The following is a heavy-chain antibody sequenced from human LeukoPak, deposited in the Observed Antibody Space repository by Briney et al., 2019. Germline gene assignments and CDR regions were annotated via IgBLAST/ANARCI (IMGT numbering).Heavy chain of an antibody. CDR3: ARAGYSYEPFGY. V-gene: IGHV4-59*01. D-gene: IGHD5-18*01. CDR2: IYYSGST. Sequence: SETLSLTCTVSGGSISSYYWSWIRQPPGKGLEWIGYIYYSGSTNYNPSLKSRVTISVDTSKNQFSLKLSSVTAADTAVYYCARAGYSYEPFGYWGQGTLVTVPS. CDR1: GGSISSYY. J-gene: IGHJ4*02.